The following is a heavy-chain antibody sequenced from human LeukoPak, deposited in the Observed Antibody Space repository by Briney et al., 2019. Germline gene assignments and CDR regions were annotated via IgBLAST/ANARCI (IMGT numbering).Heavy chain of an antibody. V-gene: IGHV1-18*01. CDR1: GYTFTSYG. Sequence: ASVKVSCKASGYTFTSYGICWVRQAPGQGLEWMGWISTYNGKTNYAQKIQGRVTMTTDTSTSTAYMELRSLRSDDTAVYYRARDLPYSSSWESIDYWGQGTLVTVSS. CDR3: ARDLPYSSSWESIDY. D-gene: IGHD6-13*01. CDR2: ISTYNGKT. J-gene: IGHJ4*02.